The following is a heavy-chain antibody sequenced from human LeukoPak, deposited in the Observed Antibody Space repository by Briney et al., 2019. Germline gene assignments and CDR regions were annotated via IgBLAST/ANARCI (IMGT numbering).Heavy chain of an antibody. V-gene: IGHV1-2*02. D-gene: IGHD4-17*01. CDR3: ARFLNGHYRYYFDY. CDR2: INPNSGGT. Sequence: ASVKVSCKASGYTFTGYYMHWVRQARGQGLGWMGLINPNSGGTNYAQKFQGRVTMTRDTSISTAYMELSRLRSDDTAVYYCARFLNGHYRYYFDYWGQGTLVTVSS. CDR1: GYTFTGYY. J-gene: IGHJ4*02.